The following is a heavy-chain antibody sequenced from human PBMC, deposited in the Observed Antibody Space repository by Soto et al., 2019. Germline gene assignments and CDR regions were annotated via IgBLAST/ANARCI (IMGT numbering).Heavy chain of an antibody. Sequence: SETLSLTCTVSGGSISSYYWSWIRQPPGKGLEWIGYIYYSGSTNYNPSLKSRVTISVDTSKNQFSLKLSSVTAADTAVYYCARATPTGNADDYWGQGNLVTVSS. CDR3: ARATPTGNADDY. CDR2: IYYSGST. V-gene: IGHV4-59*01. J-gene: IGHJ4*02. D-gene: IGHD1-1*01. CDR1: GGSISSYY.